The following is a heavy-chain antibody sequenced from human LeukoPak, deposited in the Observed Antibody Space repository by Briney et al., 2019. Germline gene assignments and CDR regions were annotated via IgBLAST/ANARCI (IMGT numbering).Heavy chain of an antibody. D-gene: IGHD3-10*01. CDR3: VIMVRGVIVSQGYFDY. V-gene: IGHV4-34*01. CDR2: INHSGST. J-gene: IGHJ4*02. Sequence: PSETLSLTCAVYGGSFSGYYWSWIRQPPGKGLEWIGEINHSGSTNYNPSLKSRVTISVDASKNQFSLKLSSVTAADTAVYYCVIMVRGVIVSQGYFDYWGQGTLVTVSS. CDR1: GGSFSGYY.